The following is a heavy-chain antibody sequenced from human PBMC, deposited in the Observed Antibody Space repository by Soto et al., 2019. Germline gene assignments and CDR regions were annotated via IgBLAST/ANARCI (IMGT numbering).Heavy chain of an antibody. CDR2: IFTSGST. CDR1: GGSISSYF. V-gene: IGHV4-4*07. J-gene: IGHJ5*02. CDR3: ARGGPNWFDP. Sequence: SETLSLTCTVSGGSISSYFWTWIRQPAGKGLEWIGRIFTSGSTNYNPSLKSRVTMSVDTSKNQFSLKLNSVTAADTAVYYCARGGPNWFDPWGQGTLVTVSS.